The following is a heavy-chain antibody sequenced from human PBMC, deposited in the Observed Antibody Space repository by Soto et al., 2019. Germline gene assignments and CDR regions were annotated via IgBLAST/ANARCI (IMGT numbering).Heavy chain of an antibody. J-gene: IGHJ4*02. CDR2: VSPTGDTV. CDR1: GFRFEQYV. V-gene: IGHV3-9*01. CDR3: LKDAPNDSIDD. D-gene: IGHD3-16*01. Sequence: VQVVASGGGLVQPGRSLRLSCAVSGFRFEQYVMHWVRQAPGKGLECVSTVSPTGDTVAYADSVEGRFTVSRDNAKNSLSLQMNSLKGDDTAFYYCLKDAPNDSIDDWGQGTLVTVSS.